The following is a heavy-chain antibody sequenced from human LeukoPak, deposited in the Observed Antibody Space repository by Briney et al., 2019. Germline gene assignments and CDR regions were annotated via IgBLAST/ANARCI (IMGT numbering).Heavy chain of an antibody. J-gene: IGHJ4*02. CDR3: ARGRSGYCSSTSCSLAY. V-gene: IGHV1-69*04. Sequence: GASVKVSCKASGGTFSSYAISWVRQAPGQGLEWMGRIIPILGIANYAQKFQGRVTITADKSTSTAYMELSSLRSEDTAVYYCARGRSGYCSSTSCSLAYWGQGTLVTVSS. CDR1: GGTFSSYA. CDR2: IIPILGIA. D-gene: IGHD2-2*01.